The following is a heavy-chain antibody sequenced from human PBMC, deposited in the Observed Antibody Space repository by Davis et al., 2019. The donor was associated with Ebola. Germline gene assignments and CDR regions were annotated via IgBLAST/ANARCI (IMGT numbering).Heavy chain of an antibody. Sequence: GGSLRLSCAVSGFTFSNYNMNWVRQTPGKGLEWVSVISGSGGSTYYADSVKGRFTISRDNSKNTLYLQMNSLRAEDTAVYYCAGNYDILTGTPFDYWGQGTLVTVSS. D-gene: IGHD3-9*01. V-gene: IGHV3-23*01. J-gene: IGHJ4*02. CDR1: GFTFSNYN. CDR2: ISGSGGST. CDR3: AGNYDILTGTPFDY.